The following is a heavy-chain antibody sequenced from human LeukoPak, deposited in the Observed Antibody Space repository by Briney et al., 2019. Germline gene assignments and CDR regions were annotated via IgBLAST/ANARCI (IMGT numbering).Heavy chain of an antibody. Sequence: SETLSLTCAVSGGSISSSNWWSWVRQPPGRGLEWIGEIYHSGSTNYNPSLKSRVTISVDKSKNQFSLKLSSVTAADTAVYYCARDRGGYTYSHDYWGQGTLVTVSS. CDR2: IYHSGST. CDR1: GGSISSSNW. D-gene: IGHD5-18*01. J-gene: IGHJ4*02. CDR3: ARDRGGYTYSHDY. V-gene: IGHV4-4*02.